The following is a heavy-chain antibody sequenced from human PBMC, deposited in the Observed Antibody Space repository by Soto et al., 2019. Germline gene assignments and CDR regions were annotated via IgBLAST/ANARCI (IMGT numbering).Heavy chain of an antibody. J-gene: IGHJ4*02. D-gene: IGHD3-10*01. CDR2: ISYDGSNK. V-gene: IGHV3-30-3*01. CDR3: ERDGARGPIRAYYFDY. Sequence: GGSLRLSCAATGFTFSSYAMHWVRQAPGRGLEWVAVISYDGSNKYYADSVKGRFTISRDNSKNTLYLQMNSLRAEDTAVYYCERDGARGPIRAYYFDYWGQGTLVTVSS. CDR1: GFTFSSYA.